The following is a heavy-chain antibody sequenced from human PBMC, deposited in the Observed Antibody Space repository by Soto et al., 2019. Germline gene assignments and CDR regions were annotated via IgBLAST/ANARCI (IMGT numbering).Heavy chain of an antibody. Sequence: EVQLAESGGVVVQPGGSLRLSCAASRFTFDDYTMHWVRQAPGKGLEWVSLISWDGGGTYYADSVKGRFTISRDNSKNSLYLQMNSLRAEDTALYYCAKDRSPSNYYYYGMDVWGQGTTVTVSS. J-gene: IGHJ6*02. V-gene: IGHV3-43*01. CDR2: ISWDGGGT. CDR1: RFTFDDYT. D-gene: IGHD4-4*01. CDR3: AKDRSPSNYYYYGMDV.